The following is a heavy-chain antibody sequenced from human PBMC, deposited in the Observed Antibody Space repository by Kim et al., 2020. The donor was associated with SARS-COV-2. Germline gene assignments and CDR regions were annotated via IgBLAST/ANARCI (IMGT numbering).Heavy chain of an antibody. Sequence: GGSLRLSCAASGFSFSSYSMNWVRQAPGKGLEWISFISSSSSTTYYADSVKGRFTISRDNAKNSLYLQMNSLRDEDTAVYYCAWGVDGSGSSFVDYWGQGTLVTISS. CDR3: AWGVDGSGSSFVDY. CDR2: ISSSSSTT. V-gene: IGHV3-48*02. D-gene: IGHD3-10*01. J-gene: IGHJ4*02. CDR1: GFSFSSYS.